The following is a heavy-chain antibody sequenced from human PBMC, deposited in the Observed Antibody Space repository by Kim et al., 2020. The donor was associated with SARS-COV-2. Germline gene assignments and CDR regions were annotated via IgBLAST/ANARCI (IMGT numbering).Heavy chain of an antibody. Sequence: GGSLRLSCAASGVTFSNDDMPWVRQAPGKGMEWVSTIYASGRSAFYADSVRGRFTVSRDNSKNTLYVQMNSFRVEDTARYFCAKRLKHSRTASTCDLWG. CDR2: IYASGRSA. D-gene: IGHD4-4*01. J-gene: IGHJ6*03. V-gene: IGHV3-23*05. CDR1: GVTFSNDD. CDR3: AKRLKHSRTASTCDL.